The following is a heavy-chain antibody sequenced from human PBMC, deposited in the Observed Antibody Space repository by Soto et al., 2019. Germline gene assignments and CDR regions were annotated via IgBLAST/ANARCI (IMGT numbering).Heavy chain of an antibody. Sequence: GVLRPSCAAPGFAFSTYSMNWVRQAPGKGLEWVSYISFSSTTIFYADSVRGRFTISRDNAKNSLYLQMNTLRDEDTAVYYCARDNGMAGSFDPWGQGTLVTVSS. D-gene: IGHD2-8*01. J-gene: IGHJ5*02. V-gene: IGHV3-48*02. CDR1: GFAFSTYS. CDR2: ISFSSTTI. CDR3: ARDNGMAGSFDP.